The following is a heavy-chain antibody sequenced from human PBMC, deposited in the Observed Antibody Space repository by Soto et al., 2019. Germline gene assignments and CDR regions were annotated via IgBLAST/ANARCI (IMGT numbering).Heavy chain of an antibody. Sequence: GGSLRLGCAASGLSVRSYAVHWFRQAPGKGLEWVAVIWYDGVNKYYADSVKGRFTISRDNSNNTLYVQMNSLKAEDTAVYYCVRDPYLPTAGRLASLHYWGPGTLVTVSS. CDR1: GLSVRSYA. CDR3: VRDPYLPTAGRLASLHY. V-gene: IGHV3-33*08. J-gene: IGHJ4*02. D-gene: IGHD1-1*01. CDR2: IWYDGVNK.